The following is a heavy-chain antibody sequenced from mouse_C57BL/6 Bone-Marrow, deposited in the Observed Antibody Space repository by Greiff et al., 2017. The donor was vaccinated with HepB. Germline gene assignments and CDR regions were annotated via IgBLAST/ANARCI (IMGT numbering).Heavy chain of an antibody. J-gene: IGHJ4*01. CDR3: TTYYYCAVDY. V-gene: IGHV14-4*01. CDR1: GFNFKDYY. CDR2: IDPETGDT. Sequence: VQLLQSGAELVRPGASVTLSCTASGFNFKDYYMHWVKQRPEQGLEWIGWIDPETGDTEYASKFQGKATITADTSSNTAYLQLSSLTSEDTAVYYCTTYYYCAVDYWGQGTTVPVSS.